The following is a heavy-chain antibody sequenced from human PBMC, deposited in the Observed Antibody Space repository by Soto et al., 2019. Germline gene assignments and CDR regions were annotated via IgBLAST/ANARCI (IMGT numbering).Heavy chain of an antibody. J-gene: IGHJ5*02. CDR1: GGSISSGGYY. V-gene: IGHV4-31*03. D-gene: IGHD2-2*01. CDR3: ARDGAGSTSCGWFDH. CDR2: IYYSGST. Sequence: QVQLQESGPGLVKPSQTLSLTCTVSGGSISSGGYYWSWIRQHPGKGLEWIGYIYYSGSTYYNPSLKSRVTISVDTSKNQFSLKLSSVTAADTAVYYCARDGAGSTSCGWFDHWGQGTLVTVSS.